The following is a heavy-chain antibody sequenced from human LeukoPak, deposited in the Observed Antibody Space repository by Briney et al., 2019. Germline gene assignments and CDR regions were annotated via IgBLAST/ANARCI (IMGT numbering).Heavy chain of an antibody. CDR1: GYTFTSYG. Sequence: ASVKVSCKASGYTFTSYGISWVRHAPGQRLEWIVWISGYNGNTNYAQKLQGRVTMTTDTSTSTAYMELRSLRSDDTAVYFCARAIVGATRTRNWFDPWGQGTLVTVSS. V-gene: IGHV1-18*01. J-gene: IGHJ5*02. CDR2: ISGYNGNT. CDR3: ARAIVGATRTRNWFDP. D-gene: IGHD1-26*01.